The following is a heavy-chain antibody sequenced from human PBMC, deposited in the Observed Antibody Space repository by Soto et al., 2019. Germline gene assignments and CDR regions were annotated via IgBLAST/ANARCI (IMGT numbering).Heavy chain of an antibody. CDR1: GYTFTTYV. Sequence: ASVKVSCKASGYTFTTYVVNWVRQAPGQGLEWMGWISPYNGDTNYAQNFQGRVTLTTDTSTSTAYMELRSLTSDDTAVYYCARTCRSGGSCYHEYWGEGTLVTVSS. CDR3: ARTCRSGGSCYHEY. J-gene: IGHJ4*02. CDR2: ISPYNGDT. V-gene: IGHV1-18*04. D-gene: IGHD2-15*01.